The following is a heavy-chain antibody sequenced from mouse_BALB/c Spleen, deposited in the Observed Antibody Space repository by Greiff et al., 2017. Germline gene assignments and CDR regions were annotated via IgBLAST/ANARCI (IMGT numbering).Heavy chain of an antibody. CDR2: ISSGGSYT. J-gene: IGHJ3*01. CDR1: GFTFSSYA. V-gene: IGHV5-9-4*01. D-gene: IGHD4-1*01. Sequence: EVKLMESGGGLVKPGGSLKLSCAASGFTFSSYAMSWVRQSPEKRLEWVAEISSGGSYTYYPDTVTGRFTISRDNAKNTLYLEMSSLRSEDTAMYYCARQELGLWFAYWGQGTLVTVSA. CDR3: ARQELGLWFAY.